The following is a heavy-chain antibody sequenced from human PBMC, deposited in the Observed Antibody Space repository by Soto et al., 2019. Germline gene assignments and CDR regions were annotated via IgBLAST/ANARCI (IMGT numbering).Heavy chain of an antibody. CDR1: GYTFTNSG. D-gene: IGHD1-7*01. CDR3: AGPPELTRIYYYYGMDV. Sequence: ASVKVSCKASGYTFTNSGISWARQAPGQGLEWMGGIIPINGNANYAQKLQGRVTITTDESTSTAYMELSSLRSEDTAVYYCAGPPELTRIYYYYGMDVWGQGTTVTVSS. CDR2: IIPINGNA. V-gene: IGHV1-18*01. J-gene: IGHJ6*02.